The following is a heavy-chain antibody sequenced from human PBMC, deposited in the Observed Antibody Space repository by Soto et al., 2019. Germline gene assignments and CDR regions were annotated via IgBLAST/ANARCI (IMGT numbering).Heavy chain of an antibody. J-gene: IGHJ6*02. V-gene: IGHV1-69*04. Sequence: GASVKVSCKASGGTFSSYTISWVRQAPGQGLEWMGRIIPILGIANYAQKFQGRVTITADKSTSTAYMELSSLRSEDTAVYYCAREYCSSTSCYGSIYYYYYGMDVWGQGTTVTVSS. CDR2: IIPILGIA. CDR3: AREYCSSTSCYGSIYYYYYGMDV. D-gene: IGHD2-2*01. CDR1: GGTFSSYT.